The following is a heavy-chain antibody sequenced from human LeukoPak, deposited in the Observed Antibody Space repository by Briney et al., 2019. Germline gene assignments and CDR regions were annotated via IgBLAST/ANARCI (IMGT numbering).Heavy chain of an antibody. Sequence: QSGGSLRLSCGVSGITLSNYGMTWVRQAPGKGLEWVAGLSGSAGGSNYADSVKGRFTISRDNSKNTLFPQMDRLRAEDTAVYFCAKRGVVVRVFLVGFHKEAYYFDSWGQGALVTVSS. CDR1: GITLSNYG. J-gene: IGHJ4*02. CDR3: AKRGVVVRVFLVGFHKEAYYFDS. D-gene: IGHD3-16*02. CDR2: LSGSAGGS. V-gene: IGHV3-23*01.